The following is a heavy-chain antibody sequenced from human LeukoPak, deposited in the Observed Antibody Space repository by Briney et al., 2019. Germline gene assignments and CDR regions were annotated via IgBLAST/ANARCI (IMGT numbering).Heavy chain of an antibody. CDR2: IYYSGST. Sequence: SETLSLTCTVSGGSISSYYWSWIRQPPGKGLEWIGYIYYSGSTNYNPSLKSRVTISVDTSKNQFSLKLSSVTAADTAVYYCAXHXVYXXDAFDIWGQGTMVTVSS. D-gene: IGHD2-15*01. CDR3: AXHXVYXXDAFDI. J-gene: IGHJ3*02. V-gene: IGHV4-59*08. CDR1: GGSISSYY.